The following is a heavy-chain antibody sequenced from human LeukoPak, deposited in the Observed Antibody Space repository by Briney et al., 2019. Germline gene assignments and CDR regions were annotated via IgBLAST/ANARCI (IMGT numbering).Heavy chain of an antibody. CDR1: GGSFSGYY. CDR2: ITHSGST. V-gene: IGHV4-34*01. J-gene: IGHJ6*03. D-gene: IGHD5-12*01. Sequence: PSETLSLTCAVYGGSFSGYYWSWIRQPPGKGLEWIGEITHSGSTNYNPSLKSRVTISVDTSKNQFSLKLSSVTAADTAVYYCARQRSDIVATIYYYYHYYMDVWGKGTTVTISS. CDR3: ARQRSDIVATIYYYYHYYMDV.